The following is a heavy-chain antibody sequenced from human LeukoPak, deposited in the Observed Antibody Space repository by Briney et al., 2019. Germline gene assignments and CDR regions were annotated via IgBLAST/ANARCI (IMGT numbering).Heavy chain of an antibody. CDR3: ARGPDSSGYYPFDY. V-gene: IGHV4-59*01. D-gene: IGHD3-22*01. Sequence: SETLSLTCIVSGDSITYYYWSWIRQPPGKGLEWIGYIYYSGSTNYNPSLKSRVTISVDTSKNQFSLKLSSVTAADTAVYYCARGPDSSGYYPFDYGGQGTLVTVSS. J-gene: IGHJ4*02. CDR1: GDSITYYY. CDR2: IYYSGST.